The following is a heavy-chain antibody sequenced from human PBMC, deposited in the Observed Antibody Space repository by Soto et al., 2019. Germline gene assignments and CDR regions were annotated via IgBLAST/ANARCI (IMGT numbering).Heavy chain of an antibody. V-gene: IGHV3-23*01. CDR3: AKVGYSSSWYYFDY. Sequence: EVQLLWSGGGLVQPVGSLRLSCAASGFTFSSYAMSWVRQAPGKGLEWVSAISGSGGSTYYADSVKGRFTISRDKSKNTRYLQMNSLRAEDTAVYYCAKVGYSSSWYYFDYWGQGTLVTVSS. CDR2: ISGSGGST. CDR1: GFTFSSYA. D-gene: IGHD6-13*01. J-gene: IGHJ4*02.